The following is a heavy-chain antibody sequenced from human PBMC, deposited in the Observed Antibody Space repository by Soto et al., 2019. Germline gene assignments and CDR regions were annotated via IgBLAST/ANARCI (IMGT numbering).Heavy chain of an antibody. CDR3: ARGLRMGREDGYYYGMDV. CDR1: GGSISSYY. V-gene: IGHV4-59*01. CDR2: IYYSGST. J-gene: IGHJ6*02. D-gene: IGHD2-8*01. Sequence: SETLSLTCTVSGGSISSYYWSWIRQPPGKGLEWIGYIYYSGSTNYNPSLKSRVTISVDTSKNQFSLKLSSVTAADTAVYYCARGLRMGREDGYYYGMDVWGQGTTVTVSS.